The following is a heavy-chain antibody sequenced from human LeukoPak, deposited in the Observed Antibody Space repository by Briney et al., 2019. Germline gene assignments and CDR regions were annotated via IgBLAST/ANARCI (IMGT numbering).Heavy chain of an antibody. CDR3: ARTTFYDILTGAPSAFDY. CDR1: GFTFSSYW. CDR2: INSDGSST. J-gene: IGHJ4*02. D-gene: IGHD3-9*01. V-gene: IGHV3-74*01. Sequence: PGGSLRLSCAASGFTFSSYWMHWVRQAPGKGLVWVSRINSDGSSTSYADSVKGRFTISRDNAKSTLYLQINSLRAEDTAVYYCARTTFYDILTGAPSAFDYWGQGTLVTVSS.